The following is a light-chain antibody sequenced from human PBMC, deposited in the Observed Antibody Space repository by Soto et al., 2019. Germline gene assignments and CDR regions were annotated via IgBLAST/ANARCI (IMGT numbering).Light chain of an antibody. V-gene: IGLV2-18*02. CDR2: DVS. CDR1: SSDVGSYNR. CDR3: GSFTTSSTYV. Sequence: QSALTQPPSVSGSPGQSGAISCTGTSSDVGSYNRVSWYQQPPGTAPKLMIYDVSSRPSEVPDRFSGSKSGNTASLTISGLQAEDEADYYCGSFTTSSTYVFGTGTKLTVL. J-gene: IGLJ1*01.